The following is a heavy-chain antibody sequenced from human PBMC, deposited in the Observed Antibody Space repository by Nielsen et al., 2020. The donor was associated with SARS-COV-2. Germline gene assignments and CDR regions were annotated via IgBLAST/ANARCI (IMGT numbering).Heavy chain of an antibody. J-gene: IGHJ6*03. D-gene: IGHD4-23*01. CDR3: ARRARLTTVVTDYYYYMDV. CDR1: GYTLTELS. Sequence: SVKVSCKVSGYTLTELSMHWVRQAPGKGLEWMGGIIPIFGTANYAQKFQGRVTITADESTSTAYMELSSLRSEDTAVYYCARRARLTTVVTDYYYYMDVWGKGTTVTVSS. V-gene: IGHV1-69*13. CDR2: IIPIFGTA.